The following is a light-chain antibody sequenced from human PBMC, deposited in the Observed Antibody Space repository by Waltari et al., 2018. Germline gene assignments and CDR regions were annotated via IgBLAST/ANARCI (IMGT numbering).Light chain of an antibody. J-gene: IGKJ4*01. Sequence: EIVLTQSTATLSLSPGERATLSCRASQSVSSYLAWYQQKPGQAPRLLIYDASNRATGIPARFSGSGSGTDFTLTISSLEPEDFAVYYCQQRSNWLTFGGGTKVEIK. V-gene: IGKV3-11*01. CDR3: QQRSNWLT. CDR2: DAS. CDR1: QSVSSY.